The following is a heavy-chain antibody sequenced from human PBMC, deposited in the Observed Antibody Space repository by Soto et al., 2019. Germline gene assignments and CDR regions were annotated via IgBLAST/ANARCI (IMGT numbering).Heavy chain of an antibody. D-gene: IGHD5-18*01. V-gene: IGHV3-74*01. CDR1: GFSFSSYW. J-gene: IGHJ4*02. CDR3: ASGYSYGYFDY. Sequence: GWSLRLSCAAPGFSFSSYWMHWVRQAPGKGLVWVSLINSDGSITSYADSVKGRFTISRDNAKNTLYLQMNSLRAEDTAVYYCASGYSYGYFDYWGQGTLVTGSS. CDR2: INSDGSIT.